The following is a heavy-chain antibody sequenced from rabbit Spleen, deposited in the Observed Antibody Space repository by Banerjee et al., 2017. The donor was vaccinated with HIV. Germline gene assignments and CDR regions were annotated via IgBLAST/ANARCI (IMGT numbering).Heavy chain of an antibody. Sequence: QEQLEESGGGLVKPEGSLTLTCKASGFPFSNKAVMCWVRQAPGKGLEWIACINAVTGKAVYASWVNGRFTISSDNAQNTLYLQLNSLTAADTATYFCARYVGNGGDWGLWGPGTLVTVS. V-gene: IGHV1S47*01. J-gene: IGHJ4*01. CDR2: INAVTGKA. CDR1: GFPFSNKA. D-gene: IGHD2-1*01. CDR3: ARYVGNGGDWGL.